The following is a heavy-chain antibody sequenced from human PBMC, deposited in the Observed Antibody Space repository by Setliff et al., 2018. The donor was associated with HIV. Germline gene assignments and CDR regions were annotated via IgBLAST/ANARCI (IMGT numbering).Heavy chain of an antibody. Sequence: GGSLRLSCAVSGFTVSNNFMTWVRQAPGKGLEWVSVISGGGDRTYHADSVRGRFTISRDNSKNTLYLQMNSLRAEDTAEYYCAKELAASGLGYFDSWGRGILVTVSS. J-gene: IGHJ4*02. CDR1: GFTVSNNF. CDR3: AKELAASGLGYFDS. CDR2: ISGGGDRT. D-gene: IGHD3-22*01. V-gene: IGHV3-23*01.